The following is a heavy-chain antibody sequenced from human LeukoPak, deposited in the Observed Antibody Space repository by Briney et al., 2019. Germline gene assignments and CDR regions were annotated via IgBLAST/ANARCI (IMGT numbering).Heavy chain of an antibody. D-gene: IGHD6-19*01. Sequence: GGSLRLSCAASGFTVSSNYMSWVRQAPGKGLEWVLVIYSGGSTYYADSVKGRFTISRDNSKNTLYLQMNSLRAEDTAVYYCARGRGWYAEYFQHWGQGTLVTVSS. CDR3: ARGRGWYAEYFQH. CDR1: GFTVSSNY. V-gene: IGHV3-53*01. CDR2: IYSGGST. J-gene: IGHJ1*01.